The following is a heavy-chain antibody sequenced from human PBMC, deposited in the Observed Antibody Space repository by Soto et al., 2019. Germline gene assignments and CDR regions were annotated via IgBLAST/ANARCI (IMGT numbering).Heavy chain of an antibody. CDR2: INSDGGST. J-gene: IGHJ3*02. D-gene: IGHD5-18*01. V-gene: IGHV3-74*01. Sequence: EVQLVESGGGLFQPGGSLRLSCAASGFTFSSYWMHWVRQAPGKGLVWVSRINSDGGSTNYADSVKGRFTISRDSAKNTLYLQMNSLRAEDTAVYYCARPAMVRVGAFDIWGQGTMVTVSS. CDR3: ARPAMVRVGAFDI. CDR1: GFTFSSYW.